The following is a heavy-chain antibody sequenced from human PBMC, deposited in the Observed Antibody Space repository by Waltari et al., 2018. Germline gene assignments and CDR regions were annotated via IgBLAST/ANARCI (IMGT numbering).Heavy chain of an antibody. V-gene: IGHV3-30-3*01. CDR2: ISYDGSNK. CDR1: GCTFSSYS. CDR3: ARDQGATSVGFDY. D-gene: IGHD1-26*01. Sequence: QVQLVESGGGVVQPGRSLRLSCAASGCTFSSYSIHWVRQAPGKGLEWVAVISYDGSNKYYADSVKGRFTISRDNSKNTLYLQMNSLRAEDTAVYYCARDQGATSVGFDYWGQGTLVTVSS. J-gene: IGHJ4*02.